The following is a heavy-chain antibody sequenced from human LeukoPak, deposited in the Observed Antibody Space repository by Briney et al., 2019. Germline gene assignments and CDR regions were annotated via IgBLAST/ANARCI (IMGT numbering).Heavy chain of an antibody. D-gene: IGHD2-15*01. CDR1: GGSISSYY. CDR3: ARLSVAAIDY. J-gene: IGHJ4*02. CDR2: IYYSGST. Sequence: KSSETLSLTCTVSGGSISSYYWSWIRQPPGKGLEWIGYIYYSGSTNYNPSLKSRVTISVDTSKNQFSLKLSSVTAADTAVYYCARLSVAAIDYWGQGTLVTVSS. V-gene: IGHV4-59*01.